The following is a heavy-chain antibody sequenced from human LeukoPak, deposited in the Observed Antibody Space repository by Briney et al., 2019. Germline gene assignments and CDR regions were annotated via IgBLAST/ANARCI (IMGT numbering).Heavy chain of an antibody. CDR3: AKDRYYDSSGYYPPRGSYFDY. V-gene: IGHV3-30*18. J-gene: IGHJ4*02. CDR1: GFTFSNYG. Sequence: GRSLRLSCAASGFTFSNYGMHWVRQAPGQGLEWVAVISYDGSNKYYADSVKGRFTISRDNSKNTLYLQMNSLRVEETAVYYCAKDRYYDSSGYYPPRGSYFDYWGQGTLVTVSS. D-gene: IGHD3-22*01. CDR2: ISYDGSNK.